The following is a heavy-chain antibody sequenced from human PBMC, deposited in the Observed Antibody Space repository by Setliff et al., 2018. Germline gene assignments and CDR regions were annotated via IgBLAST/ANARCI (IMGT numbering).Heavy chain of an antibody. Sequence: ASVKVSCKTSGGTFSSFAVSWVRQAPGQGLEWMGWININNFNTKYAQKLQDRVTMTTDTSTSTAYMDLRSLRSDDTAVYYCAISSLSICSGGSCPNAFDIWGQGTLVTVS. V-gene: IGHV1-18*01. CDR3: AISSLSICSGGSCPNAFDI. D-gene: IGHD2-15*01. CDR1: GGTFSSFA. J-gene: IGHJ3*02. CDR2: ININNFNT.